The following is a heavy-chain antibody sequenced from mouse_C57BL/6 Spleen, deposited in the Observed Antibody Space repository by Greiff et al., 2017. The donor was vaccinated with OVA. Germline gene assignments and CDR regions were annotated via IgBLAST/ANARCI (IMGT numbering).Heavy chain of an antibody. Sequence: EVKLMESGGDLVKPGGSLTLSCAASGFTFSSYGMSWVRQTPDKRLEWVATISSSGSYTYYPDSVKGRFTISRDNAKNTLYLQMSSLKSEDTAMYYCARHNYGNTPFAYWGQGTLVTVSA. V-gene: IGHV5-6*01. CDR3: ARHNYGNTPFAY. D-gene: IGHD2-1*01. J-gene: IGHJ3*01. CDR2: ISSSGSYT. CDR1: GFTFSSYG.